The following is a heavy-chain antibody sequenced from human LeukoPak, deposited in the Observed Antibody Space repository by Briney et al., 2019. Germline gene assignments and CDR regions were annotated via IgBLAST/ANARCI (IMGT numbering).Heavy chain of an antibody. CDR1: GFTVSSNY. J-gene: IGHJ4*02. CDR3: ARAHRDGYNSYYFDS. D-gene: IGHD5-24*01. V-gene: IGHV3-66*01. Sequence: GGSLRLSCAASGFTVSSNYMSWVRQAPGKGLEWVSVIYSGGSTYYADSVKGRFTISRDNSKNTLYLQMNSLRAEDTAVYYCARAHRDGYNSYYFDSWGQGTLVTVSS. CDR2: IYSGGST.